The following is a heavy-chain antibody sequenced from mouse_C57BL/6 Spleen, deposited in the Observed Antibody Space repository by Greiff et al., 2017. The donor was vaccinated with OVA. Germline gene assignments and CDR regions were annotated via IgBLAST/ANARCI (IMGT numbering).Heavy chain of an antibody. CDR3: TREGPYDYDGFAY. CDR2: IYPGNSDT. J-gene: IGHJ3*01. D-gene: IGHD2-4*01. V-gene: IGHV1-5*01. CDR1: GYTFTSYW. Sequence: EVQLQQSGTVLARPGASVKMSCKTSGYTFTSYWMHWVKQRPGQGLEWIGAIYPGNSDTSYNQKFKGKAKLTAVTSASTAYMELSSLTNEDSAVYYCTREGPYDYDGFAYWGQGTLVTVSA.